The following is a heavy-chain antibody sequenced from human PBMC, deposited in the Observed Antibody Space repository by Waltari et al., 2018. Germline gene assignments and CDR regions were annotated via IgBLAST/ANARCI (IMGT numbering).Heavy chain of an antibody. CDR3: ARFLKALGRFDD. D-gene: IGHD1-26*01. V-gene: IGHV3-7*01. CDR1: GFTFRSFW. J-gene: IGHJ4*02. CDR2: INQDGSQK. Sequence: EVRLVESGGDWVQPGGSLRLSCAASGFTFRSFWMSWVRQAPGKGLEWVANINQDGSQKYSADSVKGRFTLSRDNAKNSLYLQMSSLRVEDTAVYYCARFLKALGRFDDWGQGTLVTVSS.